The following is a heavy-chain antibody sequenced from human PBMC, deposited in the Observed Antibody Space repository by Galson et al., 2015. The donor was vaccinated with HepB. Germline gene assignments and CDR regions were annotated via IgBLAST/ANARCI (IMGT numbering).Heavy chain of an antibody. CDR1: GFTFSSYW. D-gene: IGHD2-21*01. J-gene: IGHJ4*02. V-gene: IGHV3-74*01. CDR3: VSFIAEVN. Sequence: SLRLSCAASGFTFSSYWMHWVRQAPGKGLVWVSHINNDGGTTSYADSVKGRFTISRDNAKNTLYLQMSSLRAEDTAVYYCVSFIAEVNWGQGTLVTVSS. CDR2: INNDGGTT.